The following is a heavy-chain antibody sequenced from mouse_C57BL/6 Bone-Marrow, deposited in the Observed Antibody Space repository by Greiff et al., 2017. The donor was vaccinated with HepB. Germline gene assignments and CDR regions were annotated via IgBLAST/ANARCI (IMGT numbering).Heavy chain of an antibody. V-gene: IGHV5-17*01. Sequence: EVQLQESGGGLVKPGGSLKLSCAASGFTFSDYGMHWVRQAPEKGLEWVAYISSGSSTIYYADTVKGRFTISRDNAKNTLFLQMTSLRSEDTAMYYCARTGPAWFAYWGQGTLVTVSA. CDR1: GFTFSDYG. J-gene: IGHJ3*01. CDR2: ISSGSSTI. CDR3: ARTGPAWFAY. D-gene: IGHD4-1*01.